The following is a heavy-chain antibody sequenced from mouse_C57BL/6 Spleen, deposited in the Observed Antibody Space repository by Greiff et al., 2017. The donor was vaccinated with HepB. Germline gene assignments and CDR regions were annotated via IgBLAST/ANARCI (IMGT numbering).Heavy chain of an antibody. V-gene: IGHV1-69*01. J-gene: IGHJ2*01. D-gene: IGHD1-1*01. CDR2: IDPSDSYT. CDR1: GYTFTSYW. CDR3: ARFYGSKGDYLDY. Sequence: VQLQQPGAELVMPGASVKLSCKASGYTFTSYWMHWVKQRPGQGLEWIGEIDPSDSYTNYNQKFKGKSTLTVDKSSSTAYMQLSSLTSEDSAVYYCARFYGSKGDYLDYWGQGTTLTVSS.